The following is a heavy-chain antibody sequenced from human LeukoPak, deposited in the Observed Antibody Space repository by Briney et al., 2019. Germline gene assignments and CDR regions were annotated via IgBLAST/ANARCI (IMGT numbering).Heavy chain of an antibody. V-gene: IGHV4-34*01. CDR3: ARPRLRCSSTSCHNWFDP. CDR2: INHSGST. J-gene: IGHJ5*02. D-gene: IGHD2-2*01. CDR1: GFTVSSNY. Sequence: GSLRLSCAASGFTVSSNYMSWVRQAPGKGLEWIGEINHSGSTNYNPSLKSRVTISVDTSKNQFSLKLSSVTAADTAVYYCARPRLRCSSTSCHNWFDPWGQGTLVTVSS.